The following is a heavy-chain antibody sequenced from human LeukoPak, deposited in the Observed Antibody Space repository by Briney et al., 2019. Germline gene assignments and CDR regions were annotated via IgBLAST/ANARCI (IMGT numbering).Heavy chain of an antibody. V-gene: IGHV1-2*02. CDR2: INPNSGGT. CDR3: ARARFGESDFDY. D-gene: IGHD3-10*01. J-gene: IGHJ4*02. Sequence: ASVKVSCKASGYTFTGYYMHWVRQAPRQGLEWMGWINPNSGGTNYAQKFQGRVTMTRDTSISTAYMELSRLRSDDTAVYYCARARFGESDFDYWGQGTLVTVSS. CDR1: GYTFTGYY.